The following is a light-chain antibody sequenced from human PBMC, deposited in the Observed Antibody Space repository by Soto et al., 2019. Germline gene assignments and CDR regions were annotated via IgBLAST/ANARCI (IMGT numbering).Light chain of an antibody. CDR2: GVD. J-gene: IGLJ3*02. CDR1: NSDIGAYNY. V-gene: IGLV2-14*01. CDR3: SSYTNRSTLV. Sequence: QSVLTQPASVSGSPGQSITFSCTGTNSDIGAYNYVSWYQQHPGNAPKVLIYGVDNRPSGVSDRFSGSKSGNTASLTISGLQAEDEATYYCSSYTNRSTLVFGGGTKVTVL.